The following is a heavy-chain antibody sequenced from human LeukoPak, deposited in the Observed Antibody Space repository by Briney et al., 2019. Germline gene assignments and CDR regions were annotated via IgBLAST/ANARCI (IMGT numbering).Heavy chain of an antibody. CDR1: GGSISSSNW. J-gene: IGHJ3*02. CDR3: ARLKSEAANGAFDI. Sequence: SETLSLTCAVSGGSISSSNWWGWVRQPPGKGLEWIGEIYHSGSTNYNPSLKSRVTISVDKSKNQFSLKMSSVTAADTAVYYCARLKSEAANGAFDIWGQGTMVTVSS. D-gene: IGHD6-13*01. CDR2: IYHSGST. V-gene: IGHV4-4*02.